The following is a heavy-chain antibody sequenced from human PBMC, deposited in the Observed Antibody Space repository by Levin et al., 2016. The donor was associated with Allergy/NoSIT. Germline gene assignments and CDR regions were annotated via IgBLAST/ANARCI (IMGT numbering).Heavy chain of an antibody. D-gene: IGHD4-17*01. J-gene: IGHJ6*02. Sequence: GSLRLSCAVYGGSFSGYYWSWIRQPPGKGLEWIGEINHSGSTNYNPSLKSRVTISVDTSKNQFSLKLSSVTAADTAVYYCARAVSCSDTARGTVTMGCYGMDVWGQGTTVTVSS. CDR3: ARAVSCSDTARGTVTMGCYGMDV. V-gene: IGHV4-34*01. CDR1: GGSFSGYY. CDR2: INHSGST.